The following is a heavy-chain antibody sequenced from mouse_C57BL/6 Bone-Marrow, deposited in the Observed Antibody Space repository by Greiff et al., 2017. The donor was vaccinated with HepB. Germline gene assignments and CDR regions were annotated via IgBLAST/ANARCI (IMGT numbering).Heavy chain of an antibody. J-gene: IGHJ3*01. D-gene: IGHD1-1*01. CDR2: INPSTGGT. V-gene: IGHV1-42*01. CDR1: GYSFTGYY. Sequence: EVKLVESGPELVKPGASVKISCKASGYSFTGYYMNWVKQSPEKSLEWIGEINPSTGGTTYNQKFKAKATLTVDKSSSTAYMQLKSLTSEDSAVYYCARTHYYGSSYVAWFAYWGQGTLVTVSA. CDR3: ARTHYYGSSYVAWFAY.